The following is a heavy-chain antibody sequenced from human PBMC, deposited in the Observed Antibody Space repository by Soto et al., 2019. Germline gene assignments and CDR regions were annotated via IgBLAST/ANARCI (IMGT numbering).Heavy chain of an antibody. CDR3: GRGPFSSSYIDY. J-gene: IGHJ4*02. Sequence: GSLRLSCXASGFTFSNDAMHWVRQAPGKGLEWVAVITYDGFTQNYADSVRGRFTVSRDNSKSTLSLQMNSLRPNDTAVYYCGRGPFSSSYIDYWGQGTLVTVSS. CDR1: GFTFSNDA. D-gene: IGHD6-6*01. V-gene: IGHV3-30*03. CDR2: ITYDGFTQ.